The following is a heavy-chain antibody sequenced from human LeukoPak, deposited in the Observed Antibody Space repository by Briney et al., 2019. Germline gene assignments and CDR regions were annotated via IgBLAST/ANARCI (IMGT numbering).Heavy chain of an antibody. J-gene: IGHJ4*02. D-gene: IGHD4-17*01. CDR2: ITSSGTTI. V-gene: IGHV3-48*03. CDR3: ARGLRSNY. CDR1: GFTFSSYE. Sequence: GGSLRLSCAASGFTFSSYELNWVRQAPGKGPEWVSYITSSGTTIYYADSVKGRFTISRDNAKNSLFLQMNSLRAEDTAVYYCARGLRSNYWGQGTLVTVSS.